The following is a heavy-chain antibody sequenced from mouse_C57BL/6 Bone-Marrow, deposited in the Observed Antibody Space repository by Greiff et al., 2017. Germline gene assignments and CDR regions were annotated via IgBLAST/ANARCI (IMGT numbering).Heavy chain of an antibody. D-gene: IGHD2-13*01. Sequence: VQLQQPGAELVKPGASVKLSCKASGYTFTSYWMHWVKQRPGRGLEWIGRIDPNSGGTKYNEKFKSKATMTVDKPDSSAYMQLSSLTSEDSAVYYWAHGDYFYWYFDVWGTGTAVTVSS. CDR3: AHGDYFYWYFDV. J-gene: IGHJ1*03. CDR1: GYTFTSYW. V-gene: IGHV1-72*01. CDR2: IDPNSGGT.